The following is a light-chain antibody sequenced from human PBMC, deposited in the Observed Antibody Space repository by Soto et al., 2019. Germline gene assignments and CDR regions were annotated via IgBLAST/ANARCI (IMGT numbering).Light chain of an antibody. Sequence: EIVLTQSPGTLSLSPGERATLSCRASQSVSSGYLAWYQQKPGQAPRLLIIGASTRAPGIPDRFSGSGSGTDFTLTISRLEPEDFAIYYCQQRNNWPITFGQGTRLEIK. J-gene: IGKJ5*01. CDR3: QQRNNWPIT. CDR2: GAS. V-gene: IGKV3D-20*02. CDR1: QSVSSGY.